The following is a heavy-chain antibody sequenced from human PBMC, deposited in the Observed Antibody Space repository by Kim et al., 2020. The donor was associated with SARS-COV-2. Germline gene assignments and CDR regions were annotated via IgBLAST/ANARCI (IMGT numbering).Heavy chain of an antibody. Sequence: GGSLRLACAASGFTFSTYAMSWVRQTPGKGLEWVSGISGSGGGTYYADSVKGRFTSSRDNSKNTLYLQMNSLRAEDTAIYYCARRIDCSSTSCYPDYWGQGTLVTVSS. CDR2: ISGSGGGT. V-gene: IGHV3-23*01. D-gene: IGHD2-2*01. CDR1: GFTFSTYA. J-gene: IGHJ4*02. CDR3: ARRIDCSSTSCYPDY.